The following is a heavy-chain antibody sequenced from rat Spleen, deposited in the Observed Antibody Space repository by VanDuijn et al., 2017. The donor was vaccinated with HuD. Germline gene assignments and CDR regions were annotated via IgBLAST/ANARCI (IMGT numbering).Heavy chain of an antibody. CDR2: MWSGGGT. Sequence: EVQLKESGPGLVQPSQTLSLTCTVSGFSLTDHSIHWVRQPPGKGLDWMGVMWSGGGTIYKSGLKSRLTISRDTSKSQVFLKMSSLQTEDTAIYYCSRDHYGVSNWFPYWGQGTLVTVSS. J-gene: IGHJ3*01. CDR1: GFSLTDHS. V-gene: IGHV2S63*01. D-gene: IGHD1-11*01. CDR3: SRDHYGVSNWFPY.